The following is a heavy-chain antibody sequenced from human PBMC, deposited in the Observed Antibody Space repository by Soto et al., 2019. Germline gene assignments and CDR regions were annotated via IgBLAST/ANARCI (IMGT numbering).Heavy chain of an antibody. CDR2: ISGSGDST. Sequence: EMQLLESGGGLVQPGGSLRLSCAASGFNFSSYGMTWVRQAPGKGLEWVSGISGSGDSTYYADSVKGRFTMSRDNSKNTLYLQMNSLRVEDTAVYYCAKAAISGSYYPDYWGQGTLVTVSS. V-gene: IGHV3-23*01. CDR1: GFNFSSYG. J-gene: IGHJ4*02. CDR3: AKAAISGSYYPDY. D-gene: IGHD1-26*01.